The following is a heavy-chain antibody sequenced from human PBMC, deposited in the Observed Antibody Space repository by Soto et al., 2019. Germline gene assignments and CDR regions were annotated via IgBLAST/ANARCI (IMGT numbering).Heavy chain of an antibody. V-gene: IGHV4-39*01. J-gene: IGHJ4*02. CDR3: ARQQYYDSRGLFDY. CDR1: GGSFSGYY. D-gene: IGHD3-22*01. Sequence: SETLSLTCAVYGGSFSGYYWGWIRQPPGKGLEWIGSISYSGRTYDNPSLKSRVTISSDTSNNQFSLKLSSVTAADTAVYYCARQQYYDSRGLFDYWGQGTLVTVSS. CDR2: ISYSGRT.